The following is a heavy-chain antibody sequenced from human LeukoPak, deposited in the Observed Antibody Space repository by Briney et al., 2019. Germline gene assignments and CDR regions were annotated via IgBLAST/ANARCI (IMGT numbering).Heavy chain of an antibody. CDR3: AKAALEYCGGDCYHLDAFDI. CDR2: ISYDGSNK. D-gene: IGHD2-21*02. CDR1: GFTFSSYA. V-gene: IGHV3-30-3*01. J-gene: IGHJ3*02. Sequence: GRSLRLSCAASGFTFSSYAMHWVRQAPGKGLEWVAVISYDGSNKYYADSVKGRFTISRDNSKNTLYLQMNSLRAEDTAVYYCAKAALEYCGGDCYHLDAFDIWGQGTMVTVSS.